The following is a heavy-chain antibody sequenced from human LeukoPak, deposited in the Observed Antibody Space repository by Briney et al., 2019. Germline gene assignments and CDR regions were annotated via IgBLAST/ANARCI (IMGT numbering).Heavy chain of an antibody. V-gene: IGHV4-39*01. Sequence: SETLSLTCTVSGGSISGFYWSWIRQPPGKGLEWIGSIYYSGSTYYNPSLKSRVTISVDTSKNQFSLKLSSVTAADTAVYYCARQNPYFDYWGQGTLVTVSS. J-gene: IGHJ4*02. CDR2: IYYSGST. CDR1: GGSISGFY. CDR3: ARQNPYFDY.